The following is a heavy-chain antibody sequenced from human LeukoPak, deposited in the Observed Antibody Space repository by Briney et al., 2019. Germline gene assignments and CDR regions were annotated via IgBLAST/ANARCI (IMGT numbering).Heavy chain of an antibody. Sequence: SQTLSLTCAISGNSVSSNSAAWNWVRQSPSRGLEWLGRTYYRSKWYNEYADSVKSRITINPDTSKNQFSLHLNSVTPEDTAVYYCARGITGRNDYWGQGTLVTVSS. J-gene: IGHJ4*02. CDR1: GNSVSSNSAA. V-gene: IGHV6-1*01. CDR2: TYYRSKWYN. D-gene: IGHD1-26*01. CDR3: ARGITGRNDY.